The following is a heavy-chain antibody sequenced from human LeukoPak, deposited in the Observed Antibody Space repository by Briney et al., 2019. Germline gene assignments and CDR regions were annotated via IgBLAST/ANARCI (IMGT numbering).Heavy chain of an antibody. Sequence: ASVKVSCKASGHTFTSYDINWVRQATGQGLEWMGWMNPDSGNTGYAQKFQGRVTMTRNPSISTAYMGLSSLTSEDTAVYYCARRIAAAGVGIVYWGQGTLVTVSS. D-gene: IGHD6-13*01. CDR1: GHTFTSYD. CDR2: MNPDSGNT. CDR3: ARRIAAAGVGIVY. J-gene: IGHJ4*02. V-gene: IGHV1-8*01.